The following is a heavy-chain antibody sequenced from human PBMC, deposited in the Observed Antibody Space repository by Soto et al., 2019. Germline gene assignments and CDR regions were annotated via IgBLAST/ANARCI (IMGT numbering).Heavy chain of an antibody. CDR1: GFTFSSSE. D-gene: IGHD2-2*01. Sequence: GGSLRLSCAASGFTFSSSEMYWVRQAPGKGLEWVSYVHPGGQIIFYADSVKGRFTISRDNAKNSVYLQMNNLRAEDTAVYYCARRGSSWGQGTMVTVSS. J-gene: IGHJ3*01. V-gene: IGHV3-48*03. CDR2: VHPGGQII. CDR3: ARRGSS.